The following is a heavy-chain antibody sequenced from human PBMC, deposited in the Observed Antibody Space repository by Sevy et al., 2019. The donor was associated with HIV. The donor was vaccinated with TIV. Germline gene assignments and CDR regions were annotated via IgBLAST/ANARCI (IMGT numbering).Heavy chain of an antibody. CDR3: TTGPYYYDSSGYSDY. Sequence: GGSLRLSCAASGFTFTNAWMNWVRQAPGKGLEWVGRIKSKTDGGTTDYAAPVKGRFTNSRVDSKNTRYLQMNSLKTEDTAVYYCTTGPYYYDSSGYSDYWGQGTLVTVSS. D-gene: IGHD3-22*01. CDR1: GFTFTNAW. V-gene: IGHV3-15*07. J-gene: IGHJ4*02. CDR2: IKSKTDGGTT.